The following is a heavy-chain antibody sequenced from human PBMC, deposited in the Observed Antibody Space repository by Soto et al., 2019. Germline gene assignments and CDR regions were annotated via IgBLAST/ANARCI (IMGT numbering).Heavy chain of an antibody. Sequence: GGSLRLSCAASGFTFSSYSMNWVRRAPGKGLEWVSSISSSSSYIYYADSVKGRFTISRDNAKNSLYLQMNSLRAEDTAVYYCARIGGGYGDYYYYMDVWGKGTTVTVSS. CDR3: ARIGGGYGDYYYYMDV. V-gene: IGHV3-21*01. CDR1: GFTFSSYS. J-gene: IGHJ6*03. D-gene: IGHD5-12*01. CDR2: ISSSSSYI.